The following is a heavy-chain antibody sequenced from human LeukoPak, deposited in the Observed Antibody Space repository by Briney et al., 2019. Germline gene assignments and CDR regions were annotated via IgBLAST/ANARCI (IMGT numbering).Heavy chain of an antibody. CDR1: GFTFSTYD. CDR3: AKGGKTAISRGAFDI. CDR2: ITDSSSYI. D-gene: IGHD2-21*02. V-gene: IGHV3-21*01. Sequence: GGSLRLSCAASGFTFSTYDMNWVRQAPGKGLEWVSPITDSSSYIYYADSVKDRFTVSRDNAKNSLYLQMNSLRAEDTAVYYCAKGGKTAISRGAFDIWGQGTMVTVSS. J-gene: IGHJ3*02.